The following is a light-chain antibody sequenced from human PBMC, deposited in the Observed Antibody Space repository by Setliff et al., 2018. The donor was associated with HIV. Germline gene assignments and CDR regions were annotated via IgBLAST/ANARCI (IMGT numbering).Light chain of an antibody. Sequence: QSVLAQPPSASGSPGQSVTISCTGTSSDVGDYNYVSWFQQHPGKAPKLIIYEVTKRPSGVPDRFSGSKSGNTASLTVSGLQAEDDADYYCSSYAGSNNYVFGTGTKGTVL. CDR1: SSDVGDYNY. CDR3: SSYAGSNNYV. CDR2: EVT. J-gene: IGLJ1*01. V-gene: IGLV2-8*01.